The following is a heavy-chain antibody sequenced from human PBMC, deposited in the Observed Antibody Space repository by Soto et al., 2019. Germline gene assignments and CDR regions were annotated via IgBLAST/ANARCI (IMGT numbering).Heavy chain of an antibody. CDR3: AKKGYCSSTSCYVVDYYYYGMDV. CDR2: ISGSGGST. CDR1: GFTFSSYA. Sequence: GGSLRLSCAASGFTFSSYAMSWVRQAPGKGLEWVSAISGSGGSTHYADSVKGRFTISRDNSKNTLYLQMNSLRAEDTAVYYCAKKGYCSSTSCYVVDYYYYGMDVWGQGTTVTVSS. D-gene: IGHD2-2*01. J-gene: IGHJ6*02. V-gene: IGHV3-23*01.